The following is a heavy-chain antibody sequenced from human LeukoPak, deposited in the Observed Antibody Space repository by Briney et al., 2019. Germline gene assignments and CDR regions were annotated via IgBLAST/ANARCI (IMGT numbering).Heavy chain of an antibody. CDR2: ISSSSSYI. V-gene: IGHV3-21*04. Sequence: GGSLRLSCAASGFTFSSYSMNWVRQAPGKGLEWVSSISSSSSYIYYADSVKGRFTISRDNAKNSLYLQMNSLRAEDTAVYYCARELIAARPGFGYWGQGTLVTVSS. J-gene: IGHJ4*02. CDR3: ARELIAARPGFGY. CDR1: GFTFSSYS. D-gene: IGHD6-6*01.